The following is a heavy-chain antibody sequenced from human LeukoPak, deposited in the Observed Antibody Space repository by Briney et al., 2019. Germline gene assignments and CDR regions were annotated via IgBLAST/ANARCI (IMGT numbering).Heavy chain of an antibody. J-gene: IGHJ4*02. Sequence: PSQTLSLTCTVFGGSISSGGGYWSWIRQHPVKGLQWFGYMYYSGSTYYNPSLKSRVTISVDTSKNQFSLKLSSVTAADTAVYYCARGVGYYDILTGYLPGGGYFDYWGQGTLVTVSS. D-gene: IGHD3-9*01. CDR3: ARGVGYYDILTGYLPGGGYFDY. V-gene: IGHV4-31*03. CDR1: GGSISSGGGY. CDR2: MYYSGST.